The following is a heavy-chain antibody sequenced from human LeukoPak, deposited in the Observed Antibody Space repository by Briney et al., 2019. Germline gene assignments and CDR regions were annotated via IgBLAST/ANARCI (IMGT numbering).Heavy chain of an antibody. CDR2: IIPIFGTA. CDR1: GGTFSSYA. CDR3: ARTGVAAAGTFVGYYYYGMDV. J-gene: IGHJ6*02. Sequence: SVKVSCKASGGTFSSYAISWVRQAPGQGLEWMGGIIPIFGTANYAQKFQGRVTITADESTSTAYMELSSLRSEDTAVYYCARTGVAAAGTFVGYYYYGMDVWGQGTTVTVSS. V-gene: IGHV1-69*13. D-gene: IGHD6-13*01.